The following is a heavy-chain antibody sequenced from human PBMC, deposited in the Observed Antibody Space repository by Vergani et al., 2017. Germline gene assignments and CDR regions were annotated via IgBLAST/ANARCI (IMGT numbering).Heavy chain of an antibody. CDR1: GYTFTSYY. Sequence: QVQLVQSGAAVKKPGASVKVSCKASGYTFTSYYMHWVRQAPGQGLEWMGIINPSGGSTSYAQKFQGRVTMTRDTSTSTVYMELSSLRSEDTAVYYCARAVAGYSSGWYVSSYWGQGTLVTVSS. V-gene: IGHV1-46*01. J-gene: IGHJ4*02. CDR2: INPSGGST. CDR3: ARAVAGYSSGWYVSSY. D-gene: IGHD6-19*01.